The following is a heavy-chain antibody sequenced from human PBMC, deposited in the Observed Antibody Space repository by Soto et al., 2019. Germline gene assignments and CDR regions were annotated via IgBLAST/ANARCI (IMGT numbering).Heavy chain of an antibody. CDR2: IIPIFGST. CDR1: GGTFSNSA. D-gene: IGHD3-3*01. J-gene: IGHJ5*02. V-gene: IGHV1-69*12. Sequence: QVQLVQSGAEVRKPGSSVKVSCKASGGTFSNSAITWVRQAPGQGLEWVGGIIPIFGSTNYAQKFQGRVTITADESTSTASMERSSLTSEDTAVYYCARDGDLRSDFWSGPLGGGWFDPWGQGTLVTVSS. CDR3: ARDGDLRSDFWSGPLGGGWFDP.